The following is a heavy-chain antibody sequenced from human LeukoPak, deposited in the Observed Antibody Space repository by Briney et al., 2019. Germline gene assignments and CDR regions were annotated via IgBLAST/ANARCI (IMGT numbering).Heavy chain of an antibody. Sequence: SVKVSCKASGGTFSSYAISWVRQAPGQGLEWMGGIIPIFGTANYAQKFQGRVTITTDESTSTAYMELSSLRSEDTAVYYCAREGWNPFTVTTGYFDYWGQGTLVTVSS. V-gene: IGHV1-69*05. CDR3: AREGWNPFTVTTGYFDY. D-gene: IGHD4-17*01. CDR1: GGTFSSYA. CDR2: IIPIFGTA. J-gene: IGHJ4*02.